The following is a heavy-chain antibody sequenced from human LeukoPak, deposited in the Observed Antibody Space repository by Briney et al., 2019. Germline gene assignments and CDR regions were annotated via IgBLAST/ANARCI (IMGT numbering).Heavy chain of an antibody. J-gene: IGHJ5*02. CDR2: TYYRSKWYN. V-gene: IGHV6-1*01. D-gene: IGHD6-13*01. CDR1: GDSVSSNSAA. Sequence: SQTLSLTCAISGDSVSSNSAAWNWIRQPPSRGLEWLGRTYYRSKWYNDYAVSVKSRITINPDTSKNQFSLQLNSVTPEDTAVYYCARDRYSSSWYGGTGWFDPWGQGTLVTVSS. CDR3: ARDRYSSSWYGGTGWFDP.